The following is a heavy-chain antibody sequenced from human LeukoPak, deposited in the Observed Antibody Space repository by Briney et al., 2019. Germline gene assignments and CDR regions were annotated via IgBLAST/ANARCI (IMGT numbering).Heavy chain of an antibody. CDR1: GFTLGSHD. Sequence: GGSLRLSCTASGFTLGSHDMHWVRQIPGQGLEWVAAVSSGFHAFFADSVQGRFTVSREDARNSLYPQMNSLRAGDTAVYYCVREARGYHYTYFDYWGQGTLVTVSS. J-gene: IGHJ4*02. CDR3: VREARGYHYTYFDY. V-gene: IGHV3-13*01. CDR2: VSSGFHA. D-gene: IGHD5-18*01.